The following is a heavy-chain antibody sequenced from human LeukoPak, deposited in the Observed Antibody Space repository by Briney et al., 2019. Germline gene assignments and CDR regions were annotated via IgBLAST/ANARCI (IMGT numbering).Heavy chain of an antibody. J-gene: IGHJ4*02. CDR2: VYYTGNT. Sequence: SETLPLTCTVSGGSVSFYYWNWIRQPPGKGLEWIGYVYYTGNTNYNPSLKSRVTISVDTSKHQFSLKLSSVTAADTAVYYCARRGRAAAANFDYWGQGTLVTVSS. CDR1: GGSVSFYY. D-gene: IGHD6-13*01. CDR3: ARRGRAAAANFDY. V-gene: IGHV4-59*08.